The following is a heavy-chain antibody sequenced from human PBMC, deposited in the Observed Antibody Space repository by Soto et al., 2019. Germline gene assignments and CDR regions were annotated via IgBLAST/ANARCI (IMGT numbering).Heavy chain of an antibody. CDR3: TRVLEWHIVVVVAATYADY. CDR2: IRSKAYGGTT. J-gene: IGHJ4*02. Sequence: PGGSLRLSCTASGFTFGDYAMSWFRQAPGKGLEWVGFIRSKAYGGTTEYAASVKGRFTISRDDSKSIAYLQMNSLKTEDTAVYYCTRVLEWHIVVVVAATYADYWGQGTLVTVSS. D-gene: IGHD2-15*01. V-gene: IGHV3-49*03. CDR1: GFTFGDYA.